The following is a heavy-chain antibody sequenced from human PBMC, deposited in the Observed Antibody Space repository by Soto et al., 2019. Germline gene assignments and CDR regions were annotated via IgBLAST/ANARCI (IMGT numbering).Heavy chain of an antibody. CDR1: GYAFTTYH. V-gene: IGHV1-46*04. CDR3: ARDEVPDVQNDAFDI. CDR2: IDPSDGTT. J-gene: IGHJ3*02. Sequence: ASVKVSCKASGYAFTTYHMHWVRQAPGQGLEWMGMIDPSDGTTTYAQKLQGRVTTTRDTATSTVYMEPSSLRSEDTAVYYCARDEVPDVQNDAFDIWGQGTMVTVSS.